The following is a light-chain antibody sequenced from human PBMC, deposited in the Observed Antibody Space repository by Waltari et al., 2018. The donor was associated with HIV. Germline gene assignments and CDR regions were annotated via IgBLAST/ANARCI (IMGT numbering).Light chain of an antibody. CDR2: QDK. CDR3: QAWDTSSVL. Sequence: SYELTQPPSVSVSPGQTASITCSGDKLGDNYACWYQQKPGQSPVVVIYQDKKRPSGIPERFSGSNSENTATLTISGTQAMDEADYYCQAWDTSSVLFGGGTKLTVL. J-gene: IGLJ2*01. CDR1: KLGDNY. V-gene: IGLV3-1*01.